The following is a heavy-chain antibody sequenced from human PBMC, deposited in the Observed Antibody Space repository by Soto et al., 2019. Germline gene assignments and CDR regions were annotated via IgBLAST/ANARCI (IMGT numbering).Heavy chain of an antibody. CDR3: ARDTPRFLESNYCYYYMDV. V-gene: IGHV4-59*01. D-gene: IGHD3-3*01. J-gene: IGHJ6*03. CDR1: GGSISSYY. CDR2: IYYSGST. Sequence: PSETLSLTCTVSGGSISSYYWSWIRQPPGKGLEWIGYIYYSGSTNYNPSLKSRVTISVDTSKNQFSLKLSSVTAADTAVYYCARDTPRFLESNYCYYYMDVWGKGTTVTVSS.